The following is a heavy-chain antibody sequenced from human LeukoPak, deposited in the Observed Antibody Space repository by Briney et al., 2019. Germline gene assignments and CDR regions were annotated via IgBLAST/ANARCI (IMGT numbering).Heavy chain of an antibody. J-gene: IGHJ4*02. CDR2: INSDGSIT. CDR1: GFTLSSYW. V-gene: IGHV3-74*01. Sequence: GGSLRLSCAASGFTLSSYWVHWVRQAPGKGLVWLSRINSDGSITTYADSVKGRFTISRDNAKNTVYLQMDSLRAEDTALYCCARGGGGSEKFDCWGQGTLVTVSS. CDR3: ARGGGGSEKFDC. D-gene: IGHD1-26*01.